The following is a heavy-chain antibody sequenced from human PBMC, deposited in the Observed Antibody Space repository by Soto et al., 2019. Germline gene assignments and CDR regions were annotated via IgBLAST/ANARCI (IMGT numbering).Heavy chain of an antibody. CDR3: VRSKGGYSYGTPFDS. J-gene: IGHJ4*02. V-gene: IGHV3-9*01. D-gene: IGHD5-18*01. CDR2: FSWNSGNI. Sequence: EVQLEESGGALVQPGRSLRLSCAASGFTFDDYAMHWVRQVLGKGLEWVSSFSWNSGNIGYADSVKGRFTTSRDKAKNSLALQRDSLRPEDTDLYYCVRSKGGYSYGTPFDSWGEGTVFSVSS. CDR1: GFTFDDYA.